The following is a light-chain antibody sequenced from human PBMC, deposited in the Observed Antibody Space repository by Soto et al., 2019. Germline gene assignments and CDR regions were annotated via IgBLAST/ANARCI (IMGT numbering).Light chain of an antibody. Sequence: DFHMTQSPSTLAASVGDRVTITCRASQNIRSRLAWFQQKPGKAPKLLIYDASSLESGVPSRFSGSGSGTEFTLTISSLQPDDFATYYCQQYNSYPWTFGQGTKVDIK. J-gene: IGKJ1*01. CDR3: QQYNSYPWT. CDR1: QNIRSR. CDR2: DAS. V-gene: IGKV1-5*01.